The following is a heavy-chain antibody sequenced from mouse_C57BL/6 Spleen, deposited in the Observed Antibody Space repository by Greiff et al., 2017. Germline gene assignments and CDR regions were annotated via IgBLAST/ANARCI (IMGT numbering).Heavy chain of an antibody. CDR1: GYTFTSYW. D-gene: IGHD1-1*01. Sequence: VQLQQSGPVLARPGASVKMSCKTSGYTFTSYWMHWVKQRPGQGLEWIGAIYPGNSDTSYNQKFKGKAKLTAVTSASTSYLELSSLTIEDSAVYYCTGRFLVTTVVARYFDVWGTGTTVTVSS. V-gene: IGHV1-5*01. CDR3: TGRFLVTTVVARYFDV. J-gene: IGHJ1*03. CDR2: IYPGNSDT.